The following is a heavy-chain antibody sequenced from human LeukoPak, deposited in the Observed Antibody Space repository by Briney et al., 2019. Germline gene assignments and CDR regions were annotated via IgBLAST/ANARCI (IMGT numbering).Heavy chain of an antibody. D-gene: IGHD3-22*01. Sequence: PGGSLRLSCAASGFSFSSYGMKWVRQAPGKGLEWVSYISSGGSLIQYADSVKGRFTISRDNAKKSLYLQMNSLRAEDTAVYYCARWDDSSGYYPYYFDYWGQGTLVTVSS. CDR1: GFSFSSYG. V-gene: IGHV3-48*04. CDR2: ISSGGSLI. CDR3: ARWDDSSGYYPYYFDY. J-gene: IGHJ4*02.